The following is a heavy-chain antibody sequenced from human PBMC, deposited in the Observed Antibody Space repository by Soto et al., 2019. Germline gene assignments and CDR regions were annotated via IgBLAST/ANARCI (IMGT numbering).Heavy chain of an antibody. V-gene: IGHV3-21*01. Sequence: PVGSRRLSCAASGFTFSSYSMNWVRQAPGKGLEWVSSISSSSSYIYYADSVKGRFTISRDNAKNSLYLQMNSLRAEDTAVYYCARERSYGDYDPPFDYWGQGTLVTVSS. CDR3: ARERSYGDYDPPFDY. J-gene: IGHJ4*02. CDR1: GFTFSSYS. CDR2: ISSSSSYI. D-gene: IGHD4-17*01.